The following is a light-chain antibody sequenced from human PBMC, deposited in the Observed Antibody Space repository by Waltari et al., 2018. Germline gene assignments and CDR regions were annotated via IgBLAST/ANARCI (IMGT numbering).Light chain of an antibody. Sequence: QSALTQPAAVSGSPGQSVTISCTGASSDIGRYDIVSWYQQHPGNAPKLVISDVSKRPSGVSDRFSGSKSGDTASLTISGLQFEDEADYYCCSYAGNYFWVFGGGTRLTVL. V-gene: IGLV2-23*02. CDR1: SSDIGRYDI. J-gene: IGLJ3*02. CDR2: DVS. CDR3: CSYAGNYFWV.